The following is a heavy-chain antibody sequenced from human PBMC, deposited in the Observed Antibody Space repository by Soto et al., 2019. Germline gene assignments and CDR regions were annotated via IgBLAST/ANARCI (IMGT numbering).Heavy chain of an antibody. CDR2: ISSSSSYI. CDR1: GFTFSSYS. J-gene: IGHJ4*02. CDR3: ARVHSSSWYYFDY. D-gene: IGHD6-13*01. V-gene: IGHV3-21*01. Sequence: PGGSLRLSCAASGFTFSSYSMNWVRQAPGKGLEWVSSISSSSSYIYYADSLKGRFTISRDNAKNSLYLQMNSLRAEDTAVYYCARVHSSSWYYFDYWGQGTLVTVSS.